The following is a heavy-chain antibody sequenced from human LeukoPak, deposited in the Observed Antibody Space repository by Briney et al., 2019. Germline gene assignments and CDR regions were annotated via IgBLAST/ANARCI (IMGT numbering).Heavy chain of an antibody. CDR2: MNPNSGNT. J-gene: IGHJ4*02. CDR3: ARGYCDYVWGSYRLFDY. CDR1: GYTFTSYD. D-gene: IGHD3-16*02. V-gene: IGHV1-8*01. Sequence: ASVKVSCKASGYTFTSYDINWVRQATGQGLEWMGWMNPNSGNTGYAQKFQGRVTMTRNTSISTAYMELSSLRSEDTAVYYYARGYCDYVWGSYRLFDYWGQGTLVTVSS.